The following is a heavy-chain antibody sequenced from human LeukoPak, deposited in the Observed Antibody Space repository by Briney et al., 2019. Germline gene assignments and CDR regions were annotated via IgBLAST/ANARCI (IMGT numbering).Heavy chain of an antibody. CDR3: ARDFSDYYDSSGYYGD. V-gene: IGHV3-30*04. Sequence: GGSLRLSCAASGFTFSSYAMHWVRQAPGKGLEWVAVISYDGSNKYYADSVKGRFTISRDNSKNTLYLQMNSLRAEDTAVYYCARDFSDYYDSSGYYGDWGQGTLVTVSS. CDR2: ISYDGSNK. D-gene: IGHD3-22*01. CDR1: GFTFSSYA. J-gene: IGHJ4*02.